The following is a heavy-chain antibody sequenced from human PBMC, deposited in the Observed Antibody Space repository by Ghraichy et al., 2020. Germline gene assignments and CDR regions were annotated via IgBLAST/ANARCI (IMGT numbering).Heavy chain of an antibody. CDR2: IYYSGNT. V-gene: IGHV4-59*08. CDR3: ARHWEEPTNSYAFDI. Sequence: SETLSLTCTVSGASISRYYWSWIRQPPGKGLEWIGYIYYSGNTNYNPSLKSRVTISVDTSKNHFSLKLSSVTAADTAVYYCARHWEEPTNSYAFDIWGQGTMVTVSS. J-gene: IGHJ3*02. CDR1: GASISRYY. D-gene: IGHD4-23*01.